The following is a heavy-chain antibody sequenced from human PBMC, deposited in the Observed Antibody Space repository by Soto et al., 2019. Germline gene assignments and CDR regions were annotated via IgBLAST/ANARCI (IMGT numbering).Heavy chain of an antibody. J-gene: IGHJ6*02. CDR1: RDSVSGKSAA. CDR3: ARESYGSGSYDGMDV. V-gene: IGHV6-1*01. D-gene: IGHD3-10*01. Sequence: QTLSLTCAISRDSVSGKSAAWNWIRQSPSRGLEWLGRTYYRSKWYNDYAVSVKSRITINPDTSKNQFSLQVNSVSTEDTAVYYCARESYGSGSYDGMDVWGQGTTVTVSS. CDR2: TYYRSKWYN.